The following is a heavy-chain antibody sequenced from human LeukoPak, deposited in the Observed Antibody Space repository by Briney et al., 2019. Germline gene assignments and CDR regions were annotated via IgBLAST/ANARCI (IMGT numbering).Heavy chain of an antibody. CDR1: GFTFSENW. CDR2: IKGDGSKM. J-gene: IGHJ4*02. V-gene: IGHV3-7*01. Sequence: PGGSLGLSCGASGFTFSENWMSWVRQAPGRGPEWVADIKGDGSKMYYVDSVKGRFTISRDNAKNSLYLQMNSLRAEDTAVYYCARWLELMRNFDWWGQGTLVTVSS. CDR3: ARWLELMRNFDW. D-gene: IGHD5-24*01.